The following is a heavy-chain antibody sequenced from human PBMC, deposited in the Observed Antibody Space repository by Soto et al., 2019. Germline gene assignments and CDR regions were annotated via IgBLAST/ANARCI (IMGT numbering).Heavy chain of an antibody. CDR2: ISAYNGNT. J-gene: IGHJ6*03. V-gene: IGHV1-18*01. CDR1: GYTFTSYG. CDR3: ARVSAGDRPRYYYYMDV. D-gene: IGHD1-1*01. Sequence: QVQLVQSGAEVKKPGASVKVSCKASGYTFTSYGISWVRQAPGQGLEWMGWISAYNGNTNYAQKLQGRVTMTTDTATSTAYMELRSLRSDDTAVYYCARVSAGDRPRYYYYMDVWGKGTTVTVSS.